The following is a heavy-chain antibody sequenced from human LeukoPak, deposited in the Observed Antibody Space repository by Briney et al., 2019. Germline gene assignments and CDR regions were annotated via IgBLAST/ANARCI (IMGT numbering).Heavy chain of an antibody. CDR2: ISYTGSG. D-gene: IGHD5-12*01. J-gene: IGHJ5*02. V-gene: IGHV4-59*01. Sequence: SETLSLTCAVYGGSFSGYYWSWLRQPPGKGLEGIGCISYTGSGNYNPSLKSRVTISLDASKNHFSLKLSSVTAADTAVYYCTRGARGDWFVPWGQGTLVIVSS. CDR3: TRGARGDWFVP. CDR1: GGSFSGYY.